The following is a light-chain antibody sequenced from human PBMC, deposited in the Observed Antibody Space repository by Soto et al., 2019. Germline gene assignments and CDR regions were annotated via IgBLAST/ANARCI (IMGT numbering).Light chain of an antibody. CDR3: QQYDSYPWT. V-gene: IGKV1-5*01. CDR1: QRISGW. CDR2: DAS. Sequence: DIQMPQSPYTLSSSVGDRVTITCRASQRISGWLAWYQQKPGKAPKLLIYDASSLESGVPSRFSGSGSGTEFPITISSLQPDDLATYYFQQYDSYPWTFGQGTKVEIK. J-gene: IGKJ1*01.